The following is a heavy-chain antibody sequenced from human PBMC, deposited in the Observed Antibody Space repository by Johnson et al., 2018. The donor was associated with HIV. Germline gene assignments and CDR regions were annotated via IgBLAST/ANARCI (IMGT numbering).Heavy chain of an antibody. J-gene: IGHJ3*02. CDR2: ISYDGSKK. Sequence: QVQLVESGGGLVPPGGSLRLSCVASGFTFRSYGMHWVRQAPGKGLEWVAVISYDGSKKYHADSVKGRFTISRDNSKNTLYLQMGSLRAEDMAVYYCAREGVGVNAFDIWGQGTMVTVSS. CDR3: AREGVGVNAFDI. V-gene: IGHV3-30*03. CDR1: GFTFRSYG. D-gene: IGHD1-26*01.